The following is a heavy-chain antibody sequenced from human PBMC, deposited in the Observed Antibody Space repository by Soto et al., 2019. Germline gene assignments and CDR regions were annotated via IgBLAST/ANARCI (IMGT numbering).Heavy chain of an antibody. CDR2: FSYSGSL. D-gene: IGHD1-20*01. J-gene: IGHJ2*01. CDR1: GGSSRAYH. CDR3: AGGPRYWSFAL. V-gene: IGHV4-34*01. Sequence: LQQWCTGLLKPSETLSLNCSVYGGSSRAYHWSWIRQSPAAGLEWIGEFSYSGSLNYNPSLKGRVAVSLDTSTNHFSLTMTSVTAADTAVYFCAGGPRYWSFALWGRGTLVTVS.